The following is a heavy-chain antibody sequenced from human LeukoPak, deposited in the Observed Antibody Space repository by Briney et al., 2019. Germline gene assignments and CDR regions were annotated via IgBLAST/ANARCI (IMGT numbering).Heavy chain of an antibody. D-gene: IGHD3-22*01. Sequence: PGGSLRLSCVTSGFMFNDYYMSWIRQAPGKGLEWISYISPSSSFANYAESIKGRFTTSRDNAKHSLFLYMNSLGAEDTAMYYCARDDSSGSHFDSWGQGTLVTVSS. J-gene: IGHJ4*02. V-gene: IGHV3-11*05. CDR3: ARDDSSGSHFDS. CDR1: GFMFNDYY. CDR2: ISPSSSFA.